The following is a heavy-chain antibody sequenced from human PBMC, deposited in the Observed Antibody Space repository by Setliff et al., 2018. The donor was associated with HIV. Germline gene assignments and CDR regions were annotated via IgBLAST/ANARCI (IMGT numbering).Heavy chain of an antibody. Sequence: GASVKVSCKASGYTFTDDYMHWVQQAPGKGLEWMGRVDPENNKTIYTEKFQGRVSMTADTSISTAYMELSRLRSDDTAVYYCARDGYYDRSGYSAFDIWGQGTMVTVSS. CDR2: VDPENNKT. CDR3: ARDGYYDRSGYSAFDI. V-gene: IGHV1-69-2*01. CDR1: GYTFTDDY. D-gene: IGHD3-22*01. J-gene: IGHJ3*02.